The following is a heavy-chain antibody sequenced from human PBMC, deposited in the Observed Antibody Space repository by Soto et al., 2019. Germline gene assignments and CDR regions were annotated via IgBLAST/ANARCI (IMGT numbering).Heavy chain of an antibody. J-gene: IGHJ6*02. Sequence: SETLSLTCAVYGGSFSGYYWSWIRQPPGKGLEWIGEINHSGSTNYNPSLKSRVTISVDTSKNQFSLKLSSVTAADTAVYYCARARVTMVRGVIPARYYGMDVWGQGTTVTVSS. CDR3: ARARVTMVRGVIPARYYGMDV. D-gene: IGHD3-10*01. V-gene: IGHV4-34*01. CDR1: GGSFSGYY. CDR2: INHSGST.